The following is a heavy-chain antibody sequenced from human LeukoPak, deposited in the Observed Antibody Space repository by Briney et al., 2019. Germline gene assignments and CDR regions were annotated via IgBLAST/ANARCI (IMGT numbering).Heavy chain of an antibody. CDR3: ARGRVTIFGVVIRFYYMDV. V-gene: IGHV4-34*01. Sequence: SETLSLTCAVYGGSFSGYYWSWIRQPPGKGLEWIGEINHSGSTNYNPSLKSRVTISVDTSKNQFSLKLSSVTAADTAVYYCARGRVTIFGVVIRFYYMDVWSKGTTVTVSS. D-gene: IGHD3-3*01. CDR1: GGSFSGYY. J-gene: IGHJ6*03. CDR2: INHSGST.